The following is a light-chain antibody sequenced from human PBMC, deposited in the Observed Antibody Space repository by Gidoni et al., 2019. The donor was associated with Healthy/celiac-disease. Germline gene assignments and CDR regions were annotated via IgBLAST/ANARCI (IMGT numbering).Light chain of an antibody. CDR2: QDS. CDR3: QAWDSSTVV. V-gene: IGLV3-1*01. J-gene: IGLJ2*01. CDR1: KLGDKY. Sequence: SYELTPPPPVSVSPGQTASITCSGDKLGDKYAYWYQQKPGQSPVLVIYQDSKRLSGIPERFSGSNSGNTATLTISGTQAMDEADYYCQAWDSSTVVFGGGTKLTVL.